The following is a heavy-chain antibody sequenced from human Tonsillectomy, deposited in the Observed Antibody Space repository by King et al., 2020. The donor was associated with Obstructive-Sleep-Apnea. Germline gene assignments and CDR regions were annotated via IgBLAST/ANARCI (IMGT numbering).Heavy chain of an antibody. Sequence: VQLVESGGGVVRPGGSLRLSCAASGFTFDDYGMSWVRQAPGKGLEWVSIANWNGGNTAYADSVRGRFTISRDNAKNSLYLQVNSLRVEDTALYYCARSGDAYYGSGSYVEYWGQGTLVTVSS. D-gene: IGHD3-10*01. J-gene: IGHJ4*02. V-gene: IGHV3-20*04. CDR3: ARSGDAYYGSGSYVEY. CDR2: ANWNGGNT. CDR1: GFTFDDYG.